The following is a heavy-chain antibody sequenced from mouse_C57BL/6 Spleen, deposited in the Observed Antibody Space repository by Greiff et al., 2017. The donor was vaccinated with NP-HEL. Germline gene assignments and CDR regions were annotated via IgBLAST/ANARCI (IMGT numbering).Heavy chain of an antibody. CDR2: ISSGSSTI. CDR3: ARPAYYGNYWFAY. J-gene: IGHJ3*01. V-gene: IGHV5-17*01. D-gene: IGHD2-10*01. CDR1: GFTFSDYG. Sequence: EVQRVESGGGLVKPGGSLKLSCAASGFTFSDYGMHWVRQAPEKGLEWVAYISSGSSTIYYADTVKGRFTISRDNAKNTLFLQMTSLRSEDTAMYYCARPAYYGNYWFAYWGQGTLGTVSA.